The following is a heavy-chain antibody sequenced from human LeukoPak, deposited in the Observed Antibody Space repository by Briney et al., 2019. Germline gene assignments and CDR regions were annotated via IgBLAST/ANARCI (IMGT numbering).Heavy chain of an antibody. V-gene: IGHV3-74*01. Sequence: GGSLRLSCAASGFTFSSYWMHWVRQAPGKGLVWVSRINSDGSSTTYADSVKGRFTISRDNARNTLYLQMNSLRAEDTAVYYCARDLGYYCFDYWGQGTLVTVSP. CDR3: ARDLGYYCFDY. J-gene: IGHJ4*02. CDR1: GFTFSSYW. CDR2: INSDGSST. D-gene: IGHD1-26*01.